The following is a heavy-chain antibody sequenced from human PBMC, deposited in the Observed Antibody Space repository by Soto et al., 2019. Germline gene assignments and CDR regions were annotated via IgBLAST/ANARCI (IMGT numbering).Heavy chain of an antibody. CDR1: GFTFSSYS. D-gene: IGHD6-13*01. V-gene: IGHV3-48*01. Sequence: GGSLRLSCAASGFTFSSYSMNWVRQAPGKGLEWVSYISSSSSTIYYADSVKGRFTISRDNSKNAAYLQMNSLRAEDTAVYYCAKGLLNGRWYAADWGQGTLVTVSS. CDR3: AKGLLNGRWYAAD. CDR2: ISSSSSTI. J-gene: IGHJ4*02.